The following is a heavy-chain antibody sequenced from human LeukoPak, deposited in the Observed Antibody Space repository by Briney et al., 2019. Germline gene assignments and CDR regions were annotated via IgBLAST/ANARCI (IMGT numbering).Heavy chain of an antibody. CDR3: AKWSPLLDSTSCLGGGCNAFDI. J-gene: IGHJ3*02. Sequence: GGSLRLSCAASGFTFRSYAMTWVRQAPGKGLEWVSAISGSDDGTYYGDSVKGRFTISRDNSKNTLYLQMNSLRAEDTAIYYCAKWSPLLDSTSCLGGGCNAFDIWGQGTMVTVSS. D-gene: IGHD2-2*01. CDR1: GFTFRSYA. CDR2: ISGSDDGT. V-gene: IGHV3-23*01.